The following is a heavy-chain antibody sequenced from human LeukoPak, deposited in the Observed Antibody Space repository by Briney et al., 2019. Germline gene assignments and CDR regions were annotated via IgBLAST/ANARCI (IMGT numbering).Heavy chain of an antibody. J-gene: IGHJ4*02. Sequence: GGSLRLSCAASGFTFSSYSMNWVRQAPGKGLEWVSSISSSSSYIYYADSVKGRFTISRDNAKNSLHLQMNSLRAEDTAVYYCARVRIAVAGVFDYWGQGTLVTVSS. CDR1: GFTFSSYS. D-gene: IGHD6-19*01. V-gene: IGHV3-21*01. CDR2: ISSSSSYI. CDR3: ARVRIAVAGVFDY.